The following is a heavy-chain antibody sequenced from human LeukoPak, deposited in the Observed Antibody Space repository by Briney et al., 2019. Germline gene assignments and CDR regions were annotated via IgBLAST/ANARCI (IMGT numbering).Heavy chain of an antibody. J-gene: IGHJ5*02. Sequence: GGSLRLSCAASGFTVSTNYMSWVRQAPGKGLEWVSVIYSGGSTYYADSVKGRFTISRDNSKNTLYLLMNSLRADDTAVYYCARQVDFSSGWPNWFDPWGQGTLVTVSS. CDR1: GFTVSTNY. D-gene: IGHD6-19*01. CDR3: ARQVDFSSGWPNWFDP. CDR2: IYSGGST. V-gene: IGHV3-66*04.